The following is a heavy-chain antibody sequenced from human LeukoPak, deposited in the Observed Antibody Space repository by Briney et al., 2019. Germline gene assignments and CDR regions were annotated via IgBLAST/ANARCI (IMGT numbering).Heavy chain of an antibody. V-gene: IGHV5-51*01. CDR1: GYSFTTYW. J-gene: IGHJ4*02. Sequence: GESLKISCKGSGYSFTTYWIAWVRQMPGKGLEWMGIIYPGDSDTRYSPSFQGQVTSSADKSISTAYLQWSSLKASDTAMYYLAKRTFGAHSGYDPCFDYWGQGTLVTVSS. D-gene: IGHD5-12*01. CDR2: IYPGDSDT. CDR3: AKRTFGAHSGYDPCFDY.